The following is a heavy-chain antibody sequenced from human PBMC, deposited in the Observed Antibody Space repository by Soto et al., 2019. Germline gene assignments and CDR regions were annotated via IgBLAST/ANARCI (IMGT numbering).Heavy chain of an antibody. V-gene: IGHV4-31*03. Sequence: QVQLQESGPGLVKPSQTLSLTCTVSGGSISSGGYYWSWIRQHPGKGLEWIGYIYYSGSTYYNPSLKSRVTISVDTSKNQSSLKLSSVTAADTAVYYCARDLLNYGGNIGWFDPWGQGTLVTVSS. D-gene: IGHD4-17*01. CDR2: IYYSGST. CDR1: GGSISSGGYY. J-gene: IGHJ5*02. CDR3: ARDLLNYGGNIGWFDP.